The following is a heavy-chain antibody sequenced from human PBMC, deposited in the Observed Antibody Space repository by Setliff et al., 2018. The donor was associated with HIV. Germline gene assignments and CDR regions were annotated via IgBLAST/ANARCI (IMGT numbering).Heavy chain of an antibody. CDR3: ARIPRRGRYCSGGSCYSRYGMDV. J-gene: IGHJ6*02. V-gene: IGHV4-59*11. D-gene: IGHD2-15*01. CDR1: GGSISSHY. Sequence: SETLSLTCTVSGGSISSHYWSWIRQPPGKGLEWIGSIYYSGSTNYNPSLKSRVTISVDTSKNQFSLKLSSVTAADTAVYYCARIPRRGRYCSGGSCYSRYGMDVWGQGTTVTV. CDR2: IYYSGST.